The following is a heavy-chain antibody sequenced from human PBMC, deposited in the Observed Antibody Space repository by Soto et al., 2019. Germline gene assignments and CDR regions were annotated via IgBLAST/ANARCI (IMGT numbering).Heavy chain of an antibody. J-gene: IGHJ6*03. Sequence: SETLSLTCTVSGGSISSYYWSWIRQPPGKGLEWIGYIYYSGSTNYNPSLKSRVTISVDTSKNQFSLKLSSVTAADTAVYYCARSRSKLDFYYMDVWGKGTTVTVSS. CDR1: GGSISSYY. CDR3: ARSRSKLDFYYMDV. D-gene: IGHD6-13*01. CDR2: IYYSGST. V-gene: IGHV4-59*08.